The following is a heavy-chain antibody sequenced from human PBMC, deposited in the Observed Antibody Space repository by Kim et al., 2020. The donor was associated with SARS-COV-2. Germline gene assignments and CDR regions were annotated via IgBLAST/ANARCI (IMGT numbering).Heavy chain of an antibody. Sequence: YADSVKGRFTISRDNSKNTLYLQMNSLRAEDTAVYYCARADREMATTFDYWGQGTLVTVSS. V-gene: IGHV3-30*01. CDR3: ARADREMATTFDY. D-gene: IGHD1-1*01. J-gene: IGHJ4*02.